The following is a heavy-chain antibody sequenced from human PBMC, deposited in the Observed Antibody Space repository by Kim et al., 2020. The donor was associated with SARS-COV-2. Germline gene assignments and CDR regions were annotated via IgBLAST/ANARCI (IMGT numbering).Heavy chain of an antibody. CDR3: ARELQGLGSFVGMDV. CDR2: ISSSSSTI. J-gene: IGHJ6*01. V-gene: IGHV3-48*02. CDR1: GFTFSSYS. D-gene: IGHD6-19*01. Sequence: GGSLRLSCAASGFTFSSYSMNWVRQAPGKGLEWVSYISSSSSTIYYADSVKGRFTISRDNAKNSLYLQMNSLRDEDTAVYYCARELQGLGSFVGMDVWGQGTTVTVSS.